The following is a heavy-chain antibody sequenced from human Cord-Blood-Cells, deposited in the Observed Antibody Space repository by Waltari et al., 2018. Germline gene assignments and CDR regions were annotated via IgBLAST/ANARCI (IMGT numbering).Heavy chain of an antibody. CDR1: GVIFSSYG. D-gene: IGHD6-13*01. J-gene: IGHJ6*03. V-gene: IGHV3-33*01. CDR3: ARPLGIPDYYYYMDV. Sequence: QVQLVESGGGVVQPGRSLRLTCAASGVIFSSYGMHWVCQDAGKGLGWVAVIWYDGINKYYADSVKGRFTISRDNSKNTLYLQMNSLRAEDTAVYYCARPLGIPDYYYYMDVWGKGTTVTVSS. CDR2: IWYDGINK.